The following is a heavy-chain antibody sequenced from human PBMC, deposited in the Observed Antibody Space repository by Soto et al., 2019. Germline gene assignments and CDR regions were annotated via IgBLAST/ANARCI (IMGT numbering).Heavy chain of an antibody. J-gene: IGHJ4*02. CDR2: IYYSGST. D-gene: IGHD3-22*01. Sequence: SETLSLTCTVSGGSISSGGYYWSWIRQHPGKGLEWIGYIYYSGSTYYNPSLKSRVTISVDTSKNQFSLKLGSVTAADTAVYYCAGAYDSSGSDDYWGQGTLVTVSS. V-gene: IGHV4-31*03. CDR3: AGAYDSSGSDDY. CDR1: GGSISSGGYY.